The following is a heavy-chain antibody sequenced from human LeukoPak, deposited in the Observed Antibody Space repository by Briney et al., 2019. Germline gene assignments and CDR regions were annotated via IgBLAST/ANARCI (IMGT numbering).Heavy chain of an antibody. CDR2: IYYSGST. CDR1: GGSISSSSYY. D-gene: IGHD6-19*01. V-gene: IGHV4-39*07. J-gene: IGHJ6*03. CDR3: ARVIPAGYYMDV. Sequence: SETLSLTCTVSGGSISSSSYYWGWIRQPPGKGLECIGSIYYSGSTYYNPSLKSRVTISVDTSKNQFSLKLSSVTAADTAVYYCARVIPAGYYMDVWGKGTTVTVSS.